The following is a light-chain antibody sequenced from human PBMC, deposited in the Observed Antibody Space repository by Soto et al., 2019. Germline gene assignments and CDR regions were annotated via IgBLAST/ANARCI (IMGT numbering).Light chain of an antibody. Sequence: DIQMTQFPSTLSSSRGDRVSITCRASQSISNWLAWYQQKPGKAPKLLIYDASTLESGVPSRFSGSGSGTEFILTISSLQPDDFATYYCQQYHSYSTFGQGTKVDI. CDR3: QQYHSYST. V-gene: IGKV1-5*01. CDR1: QSISNW. J-gene: IGKJ1*01. CDR2: DAS.